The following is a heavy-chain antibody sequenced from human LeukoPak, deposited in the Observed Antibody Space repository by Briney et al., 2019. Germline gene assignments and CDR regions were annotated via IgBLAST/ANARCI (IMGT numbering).Heavy chain of an antibody. CDR3: AHFRGGAFDF. CDR1: GGSISSSSFY. Sequence: PSETLSLTCTVSGGSISSSSFYWGWIRQPPGKGLEWIGSIYYSGSTYYNPSLKSRVTISVDTSKNEFSLRLSSVTAADTAAYYCAHFRGGAFDFWGRGTMVTVSS. J-gene: IGHJ3*01. D-gene: IGHD3-16*01. V-gene: IGHV4-39*01. CDR2: IYYSGST.